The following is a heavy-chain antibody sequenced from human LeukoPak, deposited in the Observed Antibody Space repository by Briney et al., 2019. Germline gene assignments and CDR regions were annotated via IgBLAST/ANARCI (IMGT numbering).Heavy chain of an antibody. D-gene: IGHD4-11*01. CDR1: GGSISSCY. CDR3: ARRSMTTVSSDYYYYMDV. CDR2: IYYSGST. J-gene: IGHJ6*03. Sequence: SETLSLTCTVSGGSISSCYWSWIRQPPGKGLEWIGYIYYSGSTNYNPSLKSRVTISVDTSKNQFSLKLSSVTAADAAVYYCARRSMTTVSSDYYYYMDVWGKGTTVTVSS. V-gene: IGHV4-59*08.